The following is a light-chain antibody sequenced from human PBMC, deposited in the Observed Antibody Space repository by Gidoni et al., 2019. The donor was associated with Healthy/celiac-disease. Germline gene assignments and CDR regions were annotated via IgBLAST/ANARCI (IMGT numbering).Light chain of an antibody. CDR3: QQSYSTPRT. CDR1: QRISSY. Sequence: DIQTTQSPSSLSASVGDRVTITCRASQRISSYLNWYQQKPGKAPKLLIYAASSLQSGVPSRVSGSGSGTDFTLTISSRQPEDFATYYCQQSYSTPRTFGQGTKVEIK. V-gene: IGKV1-39*01. J-gene: IGKJ1*01. CDR2: AAS.